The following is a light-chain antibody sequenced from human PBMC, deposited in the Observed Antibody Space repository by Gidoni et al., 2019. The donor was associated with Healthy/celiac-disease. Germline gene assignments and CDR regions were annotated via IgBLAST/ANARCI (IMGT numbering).Light chain of an antibody. Sequence: DIQMTQSPSSLSASVGDRVTITCRASQSISSYLNWYQQKPGKAPKLLIYAASSLQSGVPSRFSGSGSGTDFTLTISRLQPEDFATYYCQQSYSNPSLTFGGGTKVEIK. V-gene: IGKV1-39*01. CDR2: AAS. CDR1: QSISSY. CDR3: QQSYSNPSLT. J-gene: IGKJ4*01.